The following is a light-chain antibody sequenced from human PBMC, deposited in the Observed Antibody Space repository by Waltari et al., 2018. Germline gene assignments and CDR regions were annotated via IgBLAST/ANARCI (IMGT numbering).Light chain of an antibody. CDR1: QSVLYSSNNKNY. CDR3: QQYYSTPLT. CDR2: WAS. Sequence: DIVMTQSPHSLAVSLGERTTTNSKSSQSVLYSSNNKNYLAWYQQKPGQPPKLLIYWASTRESGIPDRFSGSGSGTDFTLTISSLQAEDVAVYFCQQYYSTPLTFGQGTKVEIK. V-gene: IGKV4-1*01. J-gene: IGKJ1*01.